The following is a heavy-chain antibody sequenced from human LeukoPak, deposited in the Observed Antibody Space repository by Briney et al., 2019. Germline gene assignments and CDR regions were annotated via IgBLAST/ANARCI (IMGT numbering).Heavy chain of an antibody. J-gene: IGHJ4*02. Sequence: PGGSLRLSCAASGFTFSSYAMHWVRQAPGKGLEWVAVISYDGSNKYYADSVKGRFTISRDNSKNTLYLQMNSLRAEDTAVYYCAEDWHWELRKGGFDYWGQGTLVTVSS. D-gene: IGHD1-26*01. CDR1: GFTFSSYA. V-gene: IGHV3-30-3*01. CDR3: AEDWHWELRKGGFDY. CDR2: ISYDGSNK.